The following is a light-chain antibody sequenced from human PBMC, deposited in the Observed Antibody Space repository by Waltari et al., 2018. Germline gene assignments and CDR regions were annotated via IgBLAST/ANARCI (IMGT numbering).Light chain of an antibody. CDR3: VQAKQGLT. J-gene: IGKJ4*01. CDR2: QVS. V-gene: IGKV2-30*02. CDR1: ESLVHSDGKTY. Sequence: DFVMTQSPLSLPVTPGQPASISCRSGESLVHSDGKTYLNWFHQKPGQPPRRLIYQVSNRDSGVPDRFSGSGAGTDFTLKISRVEAEDVGVYYCVQAKQGLTFGGGTKVEIK.